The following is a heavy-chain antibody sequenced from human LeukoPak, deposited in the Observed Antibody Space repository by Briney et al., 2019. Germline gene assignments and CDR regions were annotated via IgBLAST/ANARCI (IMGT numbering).Heavy chain of an antibody. V-gene: IGHV3-23*01. D-gene: IGHD4-11*01. Sequence: PGGSLRLSCAASGFTFSSYAMSWVRQAPGKGLEWVSAISNSGGSTYYADSVKGRFTISRDISKNTLYLQMNSLRAEDTDVYYCAKGHSESNWFDPWGQGTLVTVSS. J-gene: IGHJ5*02. CDR3: AKGHSESNWFDP. CDR1: GFTFSSYA. CDR2: ISNSGGST.